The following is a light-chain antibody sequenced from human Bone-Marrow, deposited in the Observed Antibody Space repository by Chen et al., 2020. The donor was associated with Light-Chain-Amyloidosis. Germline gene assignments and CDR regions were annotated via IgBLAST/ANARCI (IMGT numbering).Light chain of an antibody. CDR3: QQYGTSPLT. J-gene: IGKJ4*01. CDR1: QTISSNH. V-gene: IGKV3-20*01. CDR2: GSS. Sequence: EIVLTQSPGTLSLSPEEGANLSCRASQTISSNHLTWYQQKFGQAPRLLIYGSSSRATGIPDRFTGSGSGTDFTLTINRLEPEDFAMYYCQQYGTSPLTFGGGTKVEIK.